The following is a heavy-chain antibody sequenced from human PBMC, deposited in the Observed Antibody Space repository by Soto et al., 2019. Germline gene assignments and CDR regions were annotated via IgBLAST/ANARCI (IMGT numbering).Heavy chain of an antibody. J-gene: IGHJ4*02. Sequence: GGSLRLSCAASGFTFSNSGMHWIRQAPGKGLEWVAVISYDGSNEYYADSRKGRFTISRDNSKNTLYLQINNVRGEDTAVYYCAKDPGSSEPHWGQGTLVTVSS. CDR1: GFTFSNSG. CDR2: ISYDGSNE. V-gene: IGHV3-30*18. CDR3: AKDPGSSEPH. D-gene: IGHD6-13*01.